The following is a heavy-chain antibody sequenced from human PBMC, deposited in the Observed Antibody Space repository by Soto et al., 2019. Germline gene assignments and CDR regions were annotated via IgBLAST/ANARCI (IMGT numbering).Heavy chain of an antibody. V-gene: IGHV3-23*01. CDR1: GFTFSSYA. Sequence: PGGSLRLSCAASGFTFSSYAMSWVRQAPGKGLEWVSAISGSGGSTYYADSVKGRFTISRDNSKNTLYLQMNSLRAEDTAVYYCAKRERLGYCSGGSCWIDYWGQGTLVTVSS. CDR3: AKRERLGYCSGGSCWIDY. D-gene: IGHD2-15*01. CDR2: ISGSGGST. J-gene: IGHJ4*02.